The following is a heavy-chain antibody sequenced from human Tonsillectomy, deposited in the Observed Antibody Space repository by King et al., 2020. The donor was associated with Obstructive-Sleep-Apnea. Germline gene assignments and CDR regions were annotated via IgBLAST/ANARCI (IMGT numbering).Heavy chain of an antibody. CDR2: IGAYKGNT. CDR3: ARDPPRDSSGYYHSWLDY. CDR1: GYTFTSYG. D-gene: IGHD3-22*01. J-gene: IGHJ4*02. Sequence: QLVQSGTEVKKPGASVRVSCKASGYTFTSYGVSWVRQAPGQGLEWMGWIGAYKGNTNCAQKLQGRVTMTTDTSTSTAYMELRSLRSDDTAVYYCARDPPRDSSGYYHSWLDYWGQGTLVTVSS. V-gene: IGHV1-18*04.